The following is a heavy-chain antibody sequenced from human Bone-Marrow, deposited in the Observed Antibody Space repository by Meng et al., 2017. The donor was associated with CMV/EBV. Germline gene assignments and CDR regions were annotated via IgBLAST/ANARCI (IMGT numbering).Heavy chain of an antibody. CDR2: IYSGGST. Sequence: GGSLRLSCAASGFTVSSNYMSWVRQAPGKGLEWVSVIYSGGSTYYADSVKGRFTISRDNAKNSLYLQMNSLRAEDTAVYYCARDSYEVPFDPWGQGTLVTVSS. J-gene: IGHJ5*02. V-gene: IGHV3-53*01. CDR3: ARDSYEVPFDP. D-gene: IGHD3-22*01. CDR1: GFTVSSNY.